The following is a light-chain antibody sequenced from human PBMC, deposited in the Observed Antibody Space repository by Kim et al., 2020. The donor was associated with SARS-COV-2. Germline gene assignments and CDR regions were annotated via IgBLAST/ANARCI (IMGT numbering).Light chain of an antibody. CDR1: SSNIERNY. CDR3: AAWDDSLSGRV. V-gene: IGLV1-47*01. Sequence: QAVVTQPPSASGTPGQRVTMSCSGSSSNIERNYVYWYQQVPGTAPKVLIYRSNQRPSGVPDRFSGSKSGTSASLAISGLRSEDEADYYCAAWDDSLSGRVFGGGTQLTVL. CDR2: RSN. J-gene: IGLJ3*02.